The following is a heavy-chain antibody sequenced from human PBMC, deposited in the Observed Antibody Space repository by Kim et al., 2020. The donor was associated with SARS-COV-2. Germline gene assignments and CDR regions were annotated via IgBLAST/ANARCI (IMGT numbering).Heavy chain of an antibody. CDR1: GGTFSSYT. D-gene: IGHD5-12*01. J-gene: IGHJ5*02. CDR3: AREEGGSGYDSQNWFDP. Sequence: SVKVSCKASGGTFSSYTISWVRQAPGQGLEWMGRIIPILGIANYAQKFQGRVTITADKSTSTAYMELSSLRSEDTAVYYFAREEGGSGYDSQNWFDPWGQGTLVTVSS. CDR2: IIPILGIA. V-gene: IGHV1-69*04.